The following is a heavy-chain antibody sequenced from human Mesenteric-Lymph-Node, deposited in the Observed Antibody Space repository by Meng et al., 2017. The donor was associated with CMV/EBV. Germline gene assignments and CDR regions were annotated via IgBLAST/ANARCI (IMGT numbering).Heavy chain of an antibody. Sequence: GGSLRLSCAASGFTFSSYALHWVRQAPGKGLEWVSTITGSGGRTHYADSVKGRFTISRDNSKNTLYLQMNSLRADDTAVYYCDASDYWGQGIQVTVSS. D-gene: IGHD6-6*01. CDR2: ITGSGGRT. J-gene: IGHJ4*02. V-gene: IGHV3-23*01. CDR1: GFTFSSYA. CDR3: DASDY.